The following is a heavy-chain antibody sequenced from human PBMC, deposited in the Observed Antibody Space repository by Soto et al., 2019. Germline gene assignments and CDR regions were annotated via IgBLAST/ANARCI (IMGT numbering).Heavy chain of an antibody. Sequence: EVQLVESGGGLVKPGGSLRLSCAASGFTFSSYSMNWVRQAPGKGLEWVSSISSSSSYIYYADSVKGRFTISRDNAKNSLYLQMNSLRAEDTAVYYCARDPVAGGYSGYYFDYWGQGTLVTVSS. CDR3: ARDPVAGGYSGYYFDY. D-gene: IGHD5-12*01. CDR2: ISSSSSYI. J-gene: IGHJ4*02. V-gene: IGHV3-21*01. CDR1: GFTFSSYS.